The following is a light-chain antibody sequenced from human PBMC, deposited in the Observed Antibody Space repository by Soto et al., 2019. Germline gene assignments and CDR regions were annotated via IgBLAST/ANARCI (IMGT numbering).Light chain of an antibody. V-gene: IGKV3-15*01. J-gene: IGKJ1*01. CDR1: HDVTTY. CDR2: AAS. CDR3: QQYINWPRT. Sequence: EIVMTQSPATLSVSPGDRATLSCRASHDVTTYLAWYQQKSGQAPRLLIYAASTRATGIPARFSGSGSGAEFSLTISSLQSEDFAVYYCQQYINWPRTFGQGTKVDI.